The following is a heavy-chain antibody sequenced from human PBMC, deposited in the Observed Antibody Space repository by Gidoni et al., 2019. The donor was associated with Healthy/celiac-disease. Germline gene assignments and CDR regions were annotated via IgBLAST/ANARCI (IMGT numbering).Heavy chain of an antibody. Sequence: EVQLVESGGGLVQPWGSLRLSCAASGFTFSTNAMHWVRQAPGKGLEYVSAISSNGGSTEYANSVKGRFTISRDNSKNTLYLQMGSLRAEDMAVYYCARDLVGYYDSSGRPNAFDIWGQGTMVTVSS. J-gene: IGHJ3*02. CDR1: GFTFSTNA. V-gene: IGHV3-64*01. CDR3: ARDLVGYYDSSGRPNAFDI. D-gene: IGHD3-22*01. CDR2: ISSNGGST.